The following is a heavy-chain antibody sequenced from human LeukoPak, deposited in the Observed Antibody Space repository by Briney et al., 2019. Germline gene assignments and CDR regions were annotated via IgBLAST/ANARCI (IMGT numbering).Heavy chain of an antibody. J-gene: IGHJ4*02. CDR1: RFTISSNY. CDR2: IYSGGST. V-gene: IGHV3-53*01. D-gene: IGHD6-19*01. Sequence: GGSLRLSCAASRFTISSNYMSWVRQAPGKGLEWVSVIYSGGSTYYADSVKGRFTISRDNSKNTLYLQMNSLRAEDTAVYYCARGPASGWLGYYFDYWGQGTLVTVSS. CDR3: ARGPASGWLGYYFDY.